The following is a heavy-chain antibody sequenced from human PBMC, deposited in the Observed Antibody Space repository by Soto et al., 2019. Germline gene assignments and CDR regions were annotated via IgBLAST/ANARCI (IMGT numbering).Heavy chain of an antibody. J-gene: IGHJ6*02. CDR3: ARWPDGYYYYGMDV. CDR1: GYTFTSYD. V-gene: IGHV1-8*01. CDR2: MNPNSGNT. Sequence: QVQLVQSGAEVKKPGASVKVSCKASGYTFTSYDINWVRQATGQGLEWMGWMNPNSGNTGYAQKFQGRVTXTRNTSTGTAYMELSSLRSEDAAVYYCARWPDGYYYYGMDVWGQGTTVTVSS.